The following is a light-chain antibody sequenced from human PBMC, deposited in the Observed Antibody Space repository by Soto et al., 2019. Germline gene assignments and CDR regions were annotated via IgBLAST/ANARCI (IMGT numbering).Light chain of an antibody. CDR3: QQSYSTPWT. V-gene: IGKV1-39*01. J-gene: IGKJ1*01. Sequence: DIQITQSPSALSASVGDRVTITCRASQSITSYLNWYQQKPGKAPKLLIYAASSLQSGVPSRFSGSRSGTDFTLTISSLQPEDFATYYCQQSYSTPWTFGQGTKVDIK. CDR1: QSITSY. CDR2: AAS.